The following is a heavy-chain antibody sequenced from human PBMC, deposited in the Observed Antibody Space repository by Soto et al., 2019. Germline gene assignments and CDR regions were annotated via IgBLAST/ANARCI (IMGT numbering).Heavy chain of an antibody. J-gene: IGHJ6*02. CDR3: ARDLLNIVLVPAAINYYYYYGMDV. D-gene: IGHD2-2*01. Sequence: GGSLRLSCAASGFTFNSYAIHWVRQAPVKGLEWVAVISYDGSNKYYADSVKGRFTISRDNSKNTLYLQMNSLRAEDTAVYYCARDLLNIVLVPAAINYYYYYGMDVWGQGTTVTVSS. CDR2: ISYDGSNK. V-gene: IGHV3-30-3*01. CDR1: GFTFNSYA.